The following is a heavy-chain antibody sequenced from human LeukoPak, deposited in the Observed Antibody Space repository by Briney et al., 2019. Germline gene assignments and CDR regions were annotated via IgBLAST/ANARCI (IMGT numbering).Heavy chain of an antibody. D-gene: IGHD2/OR15-2a*01. CDR1: GFSLSTFA. V-gene: IGHV3-23*01. J-gene: IGHJ6*03. CDR2: LSSSGSRT. CDR3: AKNKCQLVPNYCMNV. Sequence: GGSLRLSCKASGFSLSTFAMSWVRRAPGKGLELVSTLSSSGSRTYYAESVKGRFTISRDTSMNTVFLQMNSLRGDDTAIYYCAKNKCQLVPNYCMNVWGKGTTVTVS.